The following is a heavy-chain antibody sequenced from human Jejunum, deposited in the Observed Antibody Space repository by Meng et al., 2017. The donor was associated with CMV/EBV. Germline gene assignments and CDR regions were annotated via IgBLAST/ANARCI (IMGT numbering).Heavy chain of an antibody. CDR3: VRDKPHNWFDP. CDR2: VNNDGSDT. J-gene: IGHJ5*02. V-gene: IGHV3-74*01. CDR1: GFIFSHYC. Sequence: AASGFIFSHYCMHWVRQAPGKGLVWVSRVNNDGSDTIYADSVKGRFTISRDNAKNTLYLQMNSLRAEDTGVYYCVRDKPHNWFDPWGQGTLVTVSS.